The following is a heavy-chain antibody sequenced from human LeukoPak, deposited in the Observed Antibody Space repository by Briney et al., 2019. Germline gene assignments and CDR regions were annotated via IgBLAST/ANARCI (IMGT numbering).Heavy chain of an antibody. V-gene: IGHV3-30*03. Sequence: GGSLRLSCAASGFTFSSYGMHWVRQAPGKGLEWVAVISYDGSNKYYADSVKGRFTISRDNSKNTLYLQMNSLRVEDTAVYYCARWGESVAEAGTFDYWGLGTLVTVSS. D-gene: IGHD6-19*01. J-gene: IGHJ4*02. CDR3: ARWGESVAEAGTFDY. CDR1: GFTFSSYG. CDR2: ISYDGSNK.